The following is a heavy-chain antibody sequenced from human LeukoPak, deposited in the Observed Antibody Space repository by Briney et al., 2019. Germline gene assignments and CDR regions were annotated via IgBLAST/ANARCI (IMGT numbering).Heavy chain of an antibody. J-gene: IGHJ4*02. CDR3: ARDPGDGYFDY. V-gene: IGHV1-69*04. CDR1: GGTFSSYT. CDR2: TIPILGIA. Sequence: ASVKVSCKASGGTFSSYTISWVRQAPGQGLEWMGRTIPILGIANYAQKFQGRVTITADKSTSTAYMELSSLRSEDTAVYYCARDPGDGYFDYWGQGTLVTVSS. D-gene: IGHD2-21*02.